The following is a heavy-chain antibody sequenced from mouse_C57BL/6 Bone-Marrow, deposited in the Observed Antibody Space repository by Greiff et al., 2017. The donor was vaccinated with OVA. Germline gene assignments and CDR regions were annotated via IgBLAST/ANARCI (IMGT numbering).Heavy chain of an antibody. CDR1: GYPFTSYW. CDR3: AICPDLLWLRRDPFYCYFDV. D-gene: IGHD2-2*01. CDR2: IDPSDSYT. J-gene: IGHJ1*03. V-gene: IGHV1-59*01. Sequence: QVQLQQPGAELVRPGTSVKLSCKASGYPFTSYWLHWVKQRPGQGLEWIGVIDPSDSYTNSNQKFKCKATLTVETSSSTAYMQLSSLTSADSAVYYCAICPDLLWLRRDPFYCYFDVWGTGTTVTVSS.